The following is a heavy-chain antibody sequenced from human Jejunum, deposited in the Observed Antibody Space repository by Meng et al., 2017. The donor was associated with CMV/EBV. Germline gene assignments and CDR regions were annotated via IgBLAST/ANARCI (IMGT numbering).Heavy chain of an antibody. V-gene: IGHV1-18*01. CDR2: ISTYHGDT. J-gene: IGHJ4*02. Sequence: QDQLVLSGAAVTKLGASVMVSGRASGYTFNTYGISWVRQAPGQVLEWMGWISTYHGDTNYAQNLQGRVTMTTDTSTNTVYMELRSLRSDDTAVYYCGRGSYFDYWGQGTLVTVSS. D-gene: IGHD3-10*01. CDR3: GRGSYFDY. CDR1: GYTFNTYG.